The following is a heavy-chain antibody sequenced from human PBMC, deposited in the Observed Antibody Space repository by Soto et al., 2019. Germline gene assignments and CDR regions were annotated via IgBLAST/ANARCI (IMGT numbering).Heavy chain of an antibody. CDR2: IGSSSTTI. V-gene: IGHV3-48*01. D-gene: IGHD2-21*02. J-gene: IGHJ4*02. CDR3: AKDPGAYCGGDCTIDY. CDR1: GFTLSSYG. Sequence: EVQLVESGGSLVQPGGSLRLSCAASGFTLSSYGMNWVRQAPGKGLEWVSYIGSSSTTISYADSVKGRFSIFRDKAKNSLYLQMNSLRAEDTAVYYCAKDPGAYCGGDCTIDYWGQGTLVTVSS.